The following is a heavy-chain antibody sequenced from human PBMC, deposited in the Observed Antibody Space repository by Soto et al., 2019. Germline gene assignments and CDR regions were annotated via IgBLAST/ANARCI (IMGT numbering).Heavy chain of an antibody. D-gene: IGHD4-17*01. Sequence: PAETLSLTCTVSGGSISSGVYYWSWIRQHPGKGLEWIGYIYYSGSTYYNPSLKSRVTISVDTSKNQFSLKLSSVTAADTAVYYCARDPGYGDYGPPRYWYFDLWGRGTLVTVYS. J-gene: IGHJ2*01. CDR3: ARDPGYGDYGPPRYWYFDL. CDR2: IYYSGST. V-gene: IGHV4-31*03. CDR1: GGSISSGVYY.